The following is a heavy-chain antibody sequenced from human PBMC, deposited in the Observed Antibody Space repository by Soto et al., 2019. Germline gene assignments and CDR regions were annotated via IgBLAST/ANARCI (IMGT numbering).Heavy chain of an antibody. D-gene: IGHD2-21*02. J-gene: IGHJ5*02. CDR3: TSSFVVVTAIAAS. V-gene: IGHV3-73*02. CDR1: GFTFSDST. CDR2: IRKKANSYAT. Sequence: EVQLVESGGGLVQPGGSLKLSCAASGFTFSDSTMHWVRQASGKGLEWVGRIRKKANSYATAYAASVKGRFTVSRDDSKNTAYLQMNGLKTEDTAVYYCTSSFVVVTAIAASWGQGTLVTVSS.